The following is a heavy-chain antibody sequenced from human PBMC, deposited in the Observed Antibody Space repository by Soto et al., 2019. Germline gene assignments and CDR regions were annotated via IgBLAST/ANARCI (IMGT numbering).Heavy chain of an antibody. CDR2: ISGSGSST. CDR1: GFTFSSYA. Sequence: GGSLRLSCAASGFTFSSYAMSWVRQAPGKGLEWVSAISGSGSSTYYADSVKGRFTISRDNSKNTLYLQMNSLRAEDTAVYYCAKDDYDSSGYYPEPNYYFDYWGQGTLVTVSS. V-gene: IGHV3-23*01. CDR3: AKDDYDSSGYYPEPNYYFDY. D-gene: IGHD3-22*01. J-gene: IGHJ4*02.